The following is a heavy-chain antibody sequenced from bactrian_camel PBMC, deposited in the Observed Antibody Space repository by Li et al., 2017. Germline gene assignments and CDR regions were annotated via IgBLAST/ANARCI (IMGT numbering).Heavy chain of an antibody. Sequence: HVQLVESGGGSVQAGGSLRLSCVAVQDTTKRNAMAWFRQSPGKEREGLAAMYGGGATYTERTYYADSVKGRFTISQDIAKDTLYLQMNSLKIEDTAVYYCALGSSPQATMTARGKGTQVTVS. CDR2: MYGGGATYTERT. J-gene: IGHJ4*01. V-gene: IGHV3-3*01. CDR1: QDTTKRNA. D-gene: IGHD3*01.